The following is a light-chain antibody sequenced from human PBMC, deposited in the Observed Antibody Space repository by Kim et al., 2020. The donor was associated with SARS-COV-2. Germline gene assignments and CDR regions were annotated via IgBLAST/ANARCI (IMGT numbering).Light chain of an antibody. V-gene: IGLV2-14*01. CDR3: SSYTISQTCV. CDR2: DVN. J-gene: IGLJ1*01. Sequence: QSVLTQPASVSGSPGQSITISCTGTGSDVGGHNSISWYQQHPGKVPKVIIYDVNKRPSGVSNRISGSKSGNTASLTISGLQAEDEADYYCSSYTISQTCVFGAGTQVTVL. CDR1: GSDVGGHNS.